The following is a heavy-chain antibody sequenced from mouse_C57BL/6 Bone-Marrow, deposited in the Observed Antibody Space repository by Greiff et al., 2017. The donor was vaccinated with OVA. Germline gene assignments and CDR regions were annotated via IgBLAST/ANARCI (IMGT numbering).Heavy chain of an antibody. V-gene: IGHV1-19*01. D-gene: IGHD1-1*01. CDR3: ARRVKGLRYGYFDV. J-gene: IGHJ1*03. CDR2: INPYNGGT. CDR1: GYTFTDYY. Sequence: EVRLQQSGPVLVKPGASVKMSCKASGYTFTDYYMNWVKQSHGKSLEWIGVINPYNGGTSYNQKFKGKATLTVDKSSSTAYMELNSLTSEDSAVYYCARRVKGLRYGYFDVWGTGTTVTVSS.